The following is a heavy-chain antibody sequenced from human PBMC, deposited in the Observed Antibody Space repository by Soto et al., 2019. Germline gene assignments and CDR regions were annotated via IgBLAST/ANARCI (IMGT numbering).Heavy chain of an antibody. CDR1: GXTFSSYG. D-gene: IGHD6-13*01. CDR3: AREGLAAGTNGAFDI. CDR2: IWYDGSHK. Sequence: GSLRLSCAASGXTFSSYGMHWVRQAPGKGLEWVAIIWYDGSHKFYADSVKGRFTISRDNSKNTLYLQMNSLRAEDTAVYYCAREGLAAGTNGAFDIWGQGTMVTVSS. J-gene: IGHJ3*02. V-gene: IGHV3-33*01.